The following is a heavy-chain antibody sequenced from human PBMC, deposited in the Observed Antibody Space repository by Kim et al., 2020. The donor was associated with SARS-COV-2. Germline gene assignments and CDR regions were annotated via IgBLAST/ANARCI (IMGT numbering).Heavy chain of an antibody. J-gene: IGHJ5*02. D-gene: IGHD5-18*01. Sequence: GGSLRLSCVTSGFTLSPFWMSWVRQAPGKGLEWVAMIKLGATENYYVDSVKGRFTISGDNTKKALYLQMNSLRAEDTAVYYCASRDTATFSGISSWGQGALVTVSS. CDR1: GFTLSPFW. CDR2: IKLGATEN. V-gene: IGHV3-7*03. CDR3: ASRDTATFSGISS.